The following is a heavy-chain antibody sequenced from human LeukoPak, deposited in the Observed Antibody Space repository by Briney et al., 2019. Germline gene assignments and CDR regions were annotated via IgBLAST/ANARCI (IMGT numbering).Heavy chain of an antibody. D-gene: IGHD3-16*01. CDR2: IYYSGST. CDR1: GCSISSYY. V-gene: IGHV4-59*01. CDR3: ARETSQKGAHYMDV. Sequence: SETLSRTCTVSGCSISSYYWSWIRQPPGRGLDLIGAIYYSGSTNYNPSLKSRVTISVDTSKNQFSLKLSSVTAADTVVYYCARETSQKGAHYMDVWGKGTTVTISS. J-gene: IGHJ6*03.